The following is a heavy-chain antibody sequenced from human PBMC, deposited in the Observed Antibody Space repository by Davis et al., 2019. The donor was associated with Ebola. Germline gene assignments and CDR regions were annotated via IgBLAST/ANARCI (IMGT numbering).Heavy chain of an antibody. J-gene: IGHJ2*01. D-gene: IGHD1-14*01. CDR2: KSYDGSNN. Sequence: GESLKISCAASGFTFSSYAMHWVRQAPGKGLEWVVVKSYDGSNNYYADSVKGRFTISRDNSKNTLYLQMSSLRAEDTAVYYCARDLPGGDWYFDLWGRGTLVTVSS. CDR3: ARDLPGGDWYFDL. V-gene: IGHV3-30*04. CDR1: GFTFSSYA.